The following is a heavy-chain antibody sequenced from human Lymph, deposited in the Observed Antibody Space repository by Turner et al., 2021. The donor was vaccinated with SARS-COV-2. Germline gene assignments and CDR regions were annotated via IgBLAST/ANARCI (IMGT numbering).Heavy chain of an antibody. CDR3: GVGPTRWYFQH. J-gene: IGHJ1*01. D-gene: IGHD1-26*01. CDR2: FFYRVST. Sequence: QLQLQESGPGLVKPSETLSLTCTVSGGSISSSSYYWGWIRQPPGKGLEWIGNFFYRVSTYYNPSLKSRVTISEDTSKNQFSLKLTSVTAADTAVYYCGVGPTRWYFQHWGQGTLVTVSS. V-gene: IGHV4-39*01. CDR1: GGSISSSSYY.